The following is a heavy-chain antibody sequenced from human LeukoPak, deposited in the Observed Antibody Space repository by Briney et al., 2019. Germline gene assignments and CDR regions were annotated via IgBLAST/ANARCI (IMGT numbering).Heavy chain of an antibody. Sequence: GASVKVSCKASGGTFSSYAISWVRQAPGQGLEWMGGIIPIFGTANYAQKFQGRVTITTDESTSTAYMELSSLRSEDTAVYYCARAPLVLNDYGNFDYWGQGTLVTVSS. CDR3: ARAPLVLNDYGNFDY. CDR1: GGTFSSYA. V-gene: IGHV1-69*05. D-gene: IGHD4-17*01. J-gene: IGHJ4*02. CDR2: IIPIFGTA.